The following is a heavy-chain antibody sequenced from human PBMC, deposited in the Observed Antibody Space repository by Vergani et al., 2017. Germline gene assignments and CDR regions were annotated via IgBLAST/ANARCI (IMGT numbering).Heavy chain of an antibody. D-gene: IGHD2-15*01. V-gene: IGHV4-61*02. Sequence: QVQLQESGPGLVKPSQTLSLTCTGSGGSFSTGGQSWTWLRQSAGKGLEWIGRIYTSGATNYNPSLRSRAIMSVAASKKQFSLKLTAVTAADTAVYYCARDGGEYDKDALDVWGQGTKVTVTS. J-gene: IGHJ3*01. CDR3: ARDGGEYDKDALDV. CDR1: GGSFSTGGQS. CDR2: IYTSGAT.